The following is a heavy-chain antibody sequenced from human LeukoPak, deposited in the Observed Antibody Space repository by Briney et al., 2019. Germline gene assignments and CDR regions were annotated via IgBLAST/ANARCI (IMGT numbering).Heavy chain of an antibody. CDR3: ARAYYYDSSATPDY. CDR2: IWYDGSNK. D-gene: IGHD3-22*01. J-gene: IGHJ4*02. Sequence: GGSLRLSCAASGFTFSSYGMHWVRQAPGKGLEWVAVIWYDGSNKYYADSVKGRFTISRDNSKNTVYLQMNSLRAEDTAVYYCARAYYYDSSATPDYWGQGTLVTVSS. CDR1: GFTFSSYG. V-gene: IGHV3-33*01.